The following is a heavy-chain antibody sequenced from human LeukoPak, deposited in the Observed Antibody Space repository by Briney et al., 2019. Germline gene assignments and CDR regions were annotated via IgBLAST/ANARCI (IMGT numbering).Heavy chain of an antibody. D-gene: IGHD4-17*01. CDR1: GFTFSNSD. CDR2: IRDSGET. CDR3: ARDRAVTQDWVEFDP. Sequence: GGSLRLSCAASGFTFSNSDMSWVRQAPGKGLEWVSLIRDSGETFYADSVKGRFTISRDNSKNTMYLQMNRLRVEDTAVYFCARDRAVTQDWVEFDPWGQGTLVTVSS. V-gene: IGHV3-66*03. J-gene: IGHJ5*02.